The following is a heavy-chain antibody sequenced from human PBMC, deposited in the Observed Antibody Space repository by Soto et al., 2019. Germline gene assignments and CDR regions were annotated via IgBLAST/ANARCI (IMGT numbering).Heavy chain of an antibody. CDR1: GFTFSSYG. Sequence: PGGSLRLSCAASGFTFSSYGMHWVRQAPGKGLEWVAVISYDGSNKYYAEYVKGRFTISRDNSKNKLYLQMNSLRAEDTAVYYCAKDRLERRVSYYYGMDVWGQGTTVTVSS. J-gene: IGHJ6*02. CDR3: AKDRLERRVSYYYGMDV. D-gene: IGHD1-1*01. V-gene: IGHV3-30*18. CDR2: ISYDGSNK.